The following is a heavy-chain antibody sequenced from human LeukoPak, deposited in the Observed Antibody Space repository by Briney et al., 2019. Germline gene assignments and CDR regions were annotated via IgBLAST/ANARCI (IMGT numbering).Heavy chain of an antibody. D-gene: IGHD3-16*01. J-gene: IGHJ6*03. V-gene: IGHV1-2*02. CDR1: GYTFIGYH. CDR2: INPKTGDT. CDR3: ARLHWESGGIYFYYYMDV. Sequence: ASVRVSRKASGYTFIGYHLYWVRLAPGQGLEWMGWINPKTGDTNYSENFKGRVTMTTDTSINTAYMDLSSLTYDDTAVYYCARLHWESGGIYFYYYMDVWGKGTTVTVSS.